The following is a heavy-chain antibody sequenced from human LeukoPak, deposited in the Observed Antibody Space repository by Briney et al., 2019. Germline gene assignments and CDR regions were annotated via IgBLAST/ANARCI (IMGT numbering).Heavy chain of an antibody. CDR2: INAGNGNT. CDR3: ARGYYDSSGYFGGDY. Sequence: GASVKVSCEASGYTFTSYAMHWVRQAPGQRLEWMGWINAGNGNTKYSQKFQGRVTITRDTSASTAYMELSSLRSEDTAVYCCARGYYDSSGYFGGDYWGQGTLVTVSS. V-gene: IGHV1-3*01. D-gene: IGHD3-22*01. J-gene: IGHJ4*02. CDR1: GYTFTSYA.